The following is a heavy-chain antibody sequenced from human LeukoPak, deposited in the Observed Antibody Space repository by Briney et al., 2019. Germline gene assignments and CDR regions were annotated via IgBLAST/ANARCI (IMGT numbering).Heavy chain of an antibody. D-gene: IGHD3-10*01. Sequence: ASVKVSCKVSGYTLTELSMHWVRQAPGKGLEWMGGFDPEDGETIYAQKFQGRVTMTEDTSTDTAYMELSSLRSEDTAVYYCATTWFGEFFNWFDPWGQGTLVTVSS. J-gene: IGHJ5*02. CDR2: FDPEDGET. V-gene: IGHV1-24*01. CDR3: ATTWFGEFFNWFDP. CDR1: GYTLTELS.